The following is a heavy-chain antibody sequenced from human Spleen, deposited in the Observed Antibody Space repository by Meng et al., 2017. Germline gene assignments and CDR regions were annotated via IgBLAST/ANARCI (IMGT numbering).Heavy chain of an antibody. CDR2: INHSGST. V-gene: IGHV4-34*01. CDR1: GGSFSDYY. J-gene: IGHJ4*02. CDR3: ARGPTTMAHDFDY. D-gene: IGHD4-11*01. Sequence: QVQQQQGGSGLLKPSATLSLTCVVSGGSFSDYYWSWIRQPPGKGLEWIGEINHSGSTNYNPSLESRATISVDTSQNNLSLKLSSVTAADSAVYYCARGPTTMAHDFDYWGQGTLVTVSS.